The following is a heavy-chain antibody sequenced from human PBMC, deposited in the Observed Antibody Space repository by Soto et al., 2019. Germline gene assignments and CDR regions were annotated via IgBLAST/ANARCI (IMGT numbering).Heavy chain of an antibody. J-gene: IGHJ4*02. CDR1: GFTFSYYA. D-gene: IGHD2-15*01. CDR3: ARAGGGYLDF. CDR2: ISNDGGEK. Sequence: ESGGGVVQPGRSLRLSCAASGFTFSYYALHWVRQAPGKGPEWVAYISNDGGEKLYADSVKGRFTISRDNSKNTLYLEMNSLRAEDTAVYYCARAGGGYLDFWGQGTLVTVSS. V-gene: IGHV3-30*04.